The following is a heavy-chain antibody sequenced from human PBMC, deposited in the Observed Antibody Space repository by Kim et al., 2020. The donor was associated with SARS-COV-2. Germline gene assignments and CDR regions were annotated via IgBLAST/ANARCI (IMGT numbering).Heavy chain of an antibody. CDR3: VTRNYYNSGSYYEGAPFVF. V-gene: IGHV3-64*03. D-gene: IGHD3-10*01. CDR2: ISSDGGST. J-gene: IGHJ4*02. CDR1: GFTFSNYA. Sequence: GGSLRLSCSASGFTFSNYAMHWVRQAPGKGLEYVSAISSDGGSTYYADSVKGRFTISRDNSKNMLYVQMSSLRVEDTAIYYCVTRNYYNSGSYYEGAPFVFWGQGTLVTVSS.